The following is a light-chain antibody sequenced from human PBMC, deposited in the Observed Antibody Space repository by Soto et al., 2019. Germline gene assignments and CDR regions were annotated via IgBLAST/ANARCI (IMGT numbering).Light chain of an antibody. Sequence: EIVMTQSPATLSVSPGERVTLSCRASPSVSSNLAWCQQKPGQAPRLLIYETSTRATGVPARFSGSGSGTEFTLTITSLQSEDFAVSYCQQYYRWPITFGQGTRLEIK. V-gene: IGKV3-15*01. CDR1: PSVSSN. CDR3: QQYYRWPIT. CDR2: ETS. J-gene: IGKJ5*01.